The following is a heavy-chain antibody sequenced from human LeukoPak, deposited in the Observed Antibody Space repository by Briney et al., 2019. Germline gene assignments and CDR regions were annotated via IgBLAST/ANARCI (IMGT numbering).Heavy chain of an antibody. V-gene: IGHV4-34*01. CDR3: ARVGSSWYQAHWFDP. Sequence: SETLSLTCAVYGGSFSDYYWSWIRQPPGKGLEWIGEINHSGSTNYNPSLKSRVTISVDTSKNQFSLKLSSVTAADTAVYYCARVGSSWYQAHWFDPWGQGTLVTVSS. CDR1: GGSFSDYY. J-gene: IGHJ5*02. CDR2: INHSGST. D-gene: IGHD6-13*01.